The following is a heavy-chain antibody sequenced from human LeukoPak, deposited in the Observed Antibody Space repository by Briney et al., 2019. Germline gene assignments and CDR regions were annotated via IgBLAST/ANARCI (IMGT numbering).Heavy chain of an antibody. J-gene: IGHJ4*02. CDR1: GGSISSGSYY. CDR3: ARTLYDSSGYYFDY. D-gene: IGHD3-22*01. V-gene: IGHV4-61*02. Sequence: SQTLSLTCTVSGGSISSGSYYWSWIRQPAGKGLEWIGRIYTSGSTNYNPSLKSRVTISVDTSKNQFSLKLSSVTAADTAVYYCARTLYDSSGYYFDYWGQGTLATVSS. CDR2: IYTSGST.